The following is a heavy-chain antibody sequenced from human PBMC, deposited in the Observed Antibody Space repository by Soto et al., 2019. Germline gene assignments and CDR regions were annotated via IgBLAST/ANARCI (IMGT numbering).Heavy chain of an antibody. V-gene: IGHV1-8*01. CDR1: GYTFTSYD. J-gene: IGHJ4*01. D-gene: IGHD2-2*02. CDR2: MNPDSGNT. CDR3: AKGSSRVYCSDTSCYTINY. Sequence: ASVKVSCKASGYTFTSYDISWVRQATGQGLEWMGWMNPDSGNTGFAQKFQGRVTMTSNTSMNTAYMELSSLTYEDTAVYFCAKGSSRVYCSDTSCYTINYWG.